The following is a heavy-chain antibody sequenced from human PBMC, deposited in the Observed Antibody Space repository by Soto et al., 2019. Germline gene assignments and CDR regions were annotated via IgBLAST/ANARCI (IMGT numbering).Heavy chain of an antibody. CDR2: ISRTGSLR. J-gene: IGHJ4*02. Sequence: PGGSLRLSCAASGFTLSTYDMNWVRQVPGKGLEWVSYISRTGSLRNYADSVKGRFTISRDNAKNSLYLQMNNLRAEDTAVYYCARESVDVWFDFWDQGTLVTVSS. CDR3: ARESVDVWFDF. V-gene: IGHV3-48*03. D-gene: IGHD2-21*01. CDR1: GFTLSTYD.